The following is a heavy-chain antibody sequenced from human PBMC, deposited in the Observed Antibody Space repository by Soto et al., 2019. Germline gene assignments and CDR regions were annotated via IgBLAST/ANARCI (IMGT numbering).Heavy chain of an antibody. CDR3: AAPRDEYGSGVSWFTYGMDI. CDR1: GFTFSDYA. D-gene: IGHD3-10*01. CDR2: LDGAGGST. Sequence: GGSLRLSCLASGFTFSDYAMTWVRHVPGRGLEWVASLDGAGGSTYYADSVRGRFTISRDNSQNTLFLQMKRLTVDDTAIYYCAAPRDEYGSGVSWFTYGMDIWGQGTTVTV. V-gene: IGHV3-23*01. J-gene: IGHJ6*02.